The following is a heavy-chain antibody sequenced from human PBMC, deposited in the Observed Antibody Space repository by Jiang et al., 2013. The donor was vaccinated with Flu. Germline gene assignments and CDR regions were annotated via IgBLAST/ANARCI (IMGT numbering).Heavy chain of an antibody. CDR3: ARGDGKIVVVMTFDP. J-gene: IGHJ5*02. V-gene: IGHV3-33*01. CDR1: GFTFSSYG. D-gene: IGHD3-22*01. Sequence: GGVVQPGRSLRLSCAASGFTFSSYGMHWVRQAPGKGLEWVAVIWYDGSNKYYADSVKGRFTISRDNSKNTLYLQMNSLRAEDTAVYYCARGDGKIVVVMTFDPWGQGTLVTVSS. CDR2: IWYDGSNK.